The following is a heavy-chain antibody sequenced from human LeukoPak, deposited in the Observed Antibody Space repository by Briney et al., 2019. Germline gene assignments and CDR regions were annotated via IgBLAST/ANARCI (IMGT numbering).Heavy chain of an antibody. CDR2: INPNSGGT. V-gene: IGHV1-2*02. CDR1: GYTFTDYY. J-gene: IGHJ4*02. Sequence: ASVKVSCKASGYTFTDYYIHWIRQAPGQGLEWMGWINPNSGGTNYVQKFQGRVTMTRDMSTSTVYMELTSLRSEDTAMYYCARSNQNFSPNSSPGHWGQGTLVTVSS. D-gene: IGHD6-13*01. CDR3: ARSNQNFSPNSSPGH.